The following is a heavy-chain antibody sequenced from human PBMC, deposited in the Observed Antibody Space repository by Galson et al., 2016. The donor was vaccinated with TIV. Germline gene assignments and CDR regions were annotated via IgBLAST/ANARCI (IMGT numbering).Heavy chain of an antibody. Sequence: SETLSLTCNVSGDPISSSYWSWIRQPPGKGLEWIGFISSSGFSNYNPTLKSRVTMSVDASKKQISLRLSSVTAADTAVYFCANDYGAGYFDHWGQGAVVTVSS. CDR1: GDPISSSY. CDR3: ANDYGAGYFDH. V-gene: IGHV4-4*08. D-gene: IGHD4-17*01. J-gene: IGHJ4*02. CDR2: ISSSGFS.